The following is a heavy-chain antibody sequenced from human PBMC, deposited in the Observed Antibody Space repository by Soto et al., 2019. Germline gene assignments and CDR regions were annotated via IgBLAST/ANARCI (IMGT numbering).Heavy chain of an antibody. Sequence: QVHLVQSGAEVKKPGASVKVSCKGSGYAFTTYGITWVRQAPGQGLEWMGWISAHNGNTNYAQKLQGRVTVTRDTSTSTAYMELTSLISDDTAVYSCASGMYGHYWGQGALVTVSS. D-gene: IGHD2-8*01. J-gene: IGHJ4*02. CDR3: ASGMYGHY. CDR1: GYAFTTYG. V-gene: IGHV1-18*01. CDR2: ISAHNGNT.